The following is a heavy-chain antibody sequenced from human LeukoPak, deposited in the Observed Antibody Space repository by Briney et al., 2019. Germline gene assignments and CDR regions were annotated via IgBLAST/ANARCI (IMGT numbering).Heavy chain of an antibody. CDR1: GGSISSYY. J-gene: IGHJ4*02. CDR3: ARGGVYDILTGLDY. V-gene: IGHV4-4*07. D-gene: IGHD3-9*01. Sequence: PSETLSLTCTVSGGSISSYYWSWIRQPAGKGLEWIGRIYTSGSTNYNPSLKSRVTISVDTSKNQFSLKLSSVTAADTAVYYCARGGVYDILTGLDYWGQGTLVTVSS. CDR2: IYTSGST.